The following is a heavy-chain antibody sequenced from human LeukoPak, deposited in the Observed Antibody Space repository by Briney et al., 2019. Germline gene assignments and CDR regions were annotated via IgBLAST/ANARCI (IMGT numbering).Heavy chain of an antibody. V-gene: IGHV3-30*19. D-gene: IGHD1-26*01. CDR2: ISYDGSNK. CDR1: AFTLRTSG. J-gene: IGHJ3*01. Sequence: PGGSLRLSCVASAFTLRTSGIQWVRQAPGKGLEWVAVISYDGSNKYYADSVKGRFTISRDNSKNTLYLQMNSLRAEDTAVYYCARDPAYSGVGAPQIWGQGTMVTVSS. CDR3: ARDPAYSGVGAPQI.